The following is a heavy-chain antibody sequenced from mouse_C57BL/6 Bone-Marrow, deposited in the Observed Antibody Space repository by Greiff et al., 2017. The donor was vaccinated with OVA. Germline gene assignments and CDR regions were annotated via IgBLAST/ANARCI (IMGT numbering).Heavy chain of an antibody. J-gene: IGHJ3*01. CDR3: ASYGNYGAWFAY. CDR2: IWSGGST. Sequence: VQLQQSGPGVVQPSQSLSITCTVSGFSLTSYGVHWVRQSPGKGLEWLGVIWSGGSTDYNAAFISRLSISKDNSKSQVFFKMNSLQADDTAIYYCASYGNYGAWFAYWGQGTLVTVSA. V-gene: IGHV2-2*01. CDR1: GFSLTSYG. D-gene: IGHD2-1*01.